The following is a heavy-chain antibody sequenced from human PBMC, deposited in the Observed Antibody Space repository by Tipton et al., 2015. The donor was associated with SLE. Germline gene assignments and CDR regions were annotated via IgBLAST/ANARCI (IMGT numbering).Heavy chain of an antibody. CDR2: INPNGGRA. D-gene: IGHD3-10*01. Sequence: QSGAEVKKPGASVKVSCKASGYSFTTYFIHWVRQAPGQGLEWMGIINPNGGRANYAQKFQGRVTMTSDTSTTTVYMELSDLRSEDTAVFFCARGPYYGSGSYGHYWGQGTLVTVSS. V-gene: IGHV1-46*01. CDR1: GYSFTTYF. CDR3: ARGPYYGSGSYGHY. J-gene: IGHJ4*02.